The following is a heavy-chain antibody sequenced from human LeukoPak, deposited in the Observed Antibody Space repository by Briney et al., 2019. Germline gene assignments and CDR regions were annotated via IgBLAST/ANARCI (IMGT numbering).Heavy chain of an antibody. D-gene: IGHD3-22*01. Sequence: GRSLRLSCAASGFTFSSYGMHWVRQAPGKGLEWAAVISYDGSNKYYADSVEGRFTISRDNSKNTLYLQMNSLRAEDTAVYYCAKDLRYYDSSGYSDYWGQGTLVTVSS. CDR1: GFTFSSYG. CDR3: AKDLRYYDSSGYSDY. V-gene: IGHV3-30*18. CDR2: ISYDGSNK. J-gene: IGHJ4*02.